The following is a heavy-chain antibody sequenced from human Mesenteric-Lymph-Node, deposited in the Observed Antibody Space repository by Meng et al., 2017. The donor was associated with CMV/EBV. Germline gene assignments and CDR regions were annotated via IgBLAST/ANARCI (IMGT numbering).Heavy chain of an antibody. CDR1: CGSRSNRGFF. V-gene: IGHV4-39*01. J-gene: IGHJ4*02. CDR3: AETWLTPGYLFDY. Sequence: VSCGSRSNRGFFRGLIRQPPRKGPGVDWEFRLSWTTYYNSALKGPVTISLDPSKDQFSLELSSVAGAETALYYCAETWLTPGYLFDYWGQGTLVTVSS. CDR2: RLSWTT. D-gene: IGHD3-9*01.